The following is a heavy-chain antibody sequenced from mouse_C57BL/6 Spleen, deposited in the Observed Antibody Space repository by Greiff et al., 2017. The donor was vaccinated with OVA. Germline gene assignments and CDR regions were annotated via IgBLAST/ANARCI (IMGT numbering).Heavy chain of an antibody. D-gene: IGHD2-2*01. CDR1: GFTFSSYG. Sequence: EVHLVESGGDLVKPGGSLKLSCAASGFTFSSYGMSWVRQTPDKRLEWVATISSGGSYTYYPDRVKGRFPISRDNAKNTLYLQSGSLMYEDTSMYDCARLSTMVTTIFCDYWGQGTTLTVSS. CDR2: ISSGGSYT. CDR3: ARLSTMVTTIFCDY. J-gene: IGHJ2*01. V-gene: IGHV5-6*01.